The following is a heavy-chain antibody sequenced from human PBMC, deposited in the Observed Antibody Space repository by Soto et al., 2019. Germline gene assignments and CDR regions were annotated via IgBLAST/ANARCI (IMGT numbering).Heavy chain of an antibody. Sequence: GGSLRLSCAASGFTFSSYWTHWVRQAPGKGLVWVSRINSDGSSTSYADSVKGRFTISRDNAKNTLYLQMNSLRAEDTAVYYCARAGVVGAGSRGLFDYWGQGTLVTVSS. J-gene: IGHJ4*02. V-gene: IGHV3-74*01. CDR2: INSDGSST. D-gene: IGHD2-15*01. CDR3: ARAGVVGAGSRGLFDY. CDR1: GFTFSSYW.